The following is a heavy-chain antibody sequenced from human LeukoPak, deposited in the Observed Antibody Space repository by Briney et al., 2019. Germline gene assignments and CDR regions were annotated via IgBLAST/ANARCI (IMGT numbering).Heavy chain of an antibody. J-gene: IGHJ4*02. CDR3: ARPHGSSSYYFDY. CDR1: GFTFTNYA. D-gene: IGHD6-13*01. CDR2: ISGNGGNT. V-gene: IGHV3-23*01. Sequence: GGSLRLSCAASGFTFTNYAMSWVRQAPGKGLEWVSAISGNGGNTYCADSVEGRFTISRDNSKNTLYLQMNSLRAEDTAVYYCARPHGSSSYYFDYWGQGTLVTVSS.